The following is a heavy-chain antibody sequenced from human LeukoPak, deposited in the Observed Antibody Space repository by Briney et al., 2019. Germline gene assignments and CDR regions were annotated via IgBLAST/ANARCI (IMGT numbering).Heavy chain of an antibody. D-gene: IGHD1-1*01. J-gene: IGHJ4*02. V-gene: IGHV4-59*01. CDR3: ARYKYYFDY. Sequence: SETLFLTCTVSGGSISSYYWSWIRQPPGKGLEWIGYIYYSGSTNYNPSLKSRVTISVDTSKNQFSLKLSSVTAADTAVYYCARYKYYFDYWGQGTLVTVSS. CDR2: IYYSGST. CDR1: GGSISSYY.